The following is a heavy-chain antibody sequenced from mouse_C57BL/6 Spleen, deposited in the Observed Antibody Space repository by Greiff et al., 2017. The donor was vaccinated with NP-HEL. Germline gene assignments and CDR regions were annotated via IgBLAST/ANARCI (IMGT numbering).Heavy chain of an antibody. D-gene: IGHD2-1*01. CDR2: IRNKANGYTT. J-gene: IGHJ4*01. CDR3: ASSLYYGNYYAMDY. Sequence: EVKLLESGGGLVQPGGSLSLSCAASGFTFTDYYMSWVRQPPGKALEWLGFIRNKANGYTTEYSASVKGRFTISRDNSQSILYLQMNALRAEDSATYYCASSLYYGNYYAMDYWGQGTSVTVSS. V-gene: IGHV7-3*01. CDR1: GFTFTDYY.